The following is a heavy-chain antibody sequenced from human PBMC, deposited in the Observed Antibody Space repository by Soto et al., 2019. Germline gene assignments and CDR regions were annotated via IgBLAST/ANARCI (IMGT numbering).Heavy chain of an antibody. J-gene: IGHJ4*02. CDR2: IKQDGSEK. CDR3: ASRYLEYCSSASCSAPYDF. CDR1: GFTFSTYW. D-gene: IGHD2-2*01. V-gene: IGHV3-7*05. Sequence: GGSLRLSCAASGFTFSTYWMSWVRQAPGKGLEWVANIKQDGSEKYYVDSVKDRFTISRDNTKKSLYLQMNSLRAEDTAVYYCASRYLEYCSSASCSAPYDFWGQGTLVTV.